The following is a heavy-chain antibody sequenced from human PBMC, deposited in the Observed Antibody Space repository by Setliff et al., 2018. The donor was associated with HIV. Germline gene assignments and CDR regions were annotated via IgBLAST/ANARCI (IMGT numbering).Heavy chain of an antibody. CDR3: ARGGLGVVGAIDY. CDR2: IYYSGGT. J-gene: IGHJ4*02. CDR1: GDSITSGGFY. Sequence: TLSLTCTVSGDSITSGGFYCNWFRQHPGTGLEWIGWIYYSGGTNYNRSLKSGVTISVDTSKNQFSLNLSPVTAADTAVYYGARGGLGVVGAIDYWSQGTLVTVSS. V-gene: IGHV4-31*03. D-gene: IGHD2-15*01.